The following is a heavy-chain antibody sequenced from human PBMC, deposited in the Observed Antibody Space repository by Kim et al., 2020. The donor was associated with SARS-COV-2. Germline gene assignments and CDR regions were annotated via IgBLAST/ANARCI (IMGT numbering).Heavy chain of an antibody. D-gene: IGHD3-10*01. Sequence: GSTYYNPSLKSRVTISVDTSKNQFSLKLSSVTAADTAVYYCARGPYYYTYWGQGTLVTVSS. CDR2: GST. V-gene: IGHV4-39*07. CDR3: ARGPYYYTY. J-gene: IGHJ4*02.